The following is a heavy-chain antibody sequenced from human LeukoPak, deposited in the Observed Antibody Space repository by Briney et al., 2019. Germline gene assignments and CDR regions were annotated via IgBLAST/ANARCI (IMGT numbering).Heavy chain of an antibody. CDR3: AKGSGNGYGSGPFDY. D-gene: IGHD3-10*01. CDR2: ISTDAGET. J-gene: IGHJ4*02. Sequence: GGSLRLSCAASGFTFKSYGMSWVRQAPGKGLEWVSAISTDAGETHYADSVKGRFTISRDNSKNTVSLQMSSLRAEDTALYYCAKGSGNGYGSGPFDYWGQGTLVTVSS. CDR1: GFTFKSYG. V-gene: IGHV3-23*01.